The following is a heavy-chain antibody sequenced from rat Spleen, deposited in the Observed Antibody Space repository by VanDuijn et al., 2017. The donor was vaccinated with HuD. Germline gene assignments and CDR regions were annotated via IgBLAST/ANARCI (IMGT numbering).Heavy chain of an antibody. V-gene: IGHV2-45*01. CDR2: MWSGGNT. D-gene: IGHD4-3*01. CDR3: ARHLREASGVMDV. CDR1: GFSLTRYN. J-gene: IGHJ4*01. Sequence: QVQLKESGPGLVQPSETLSLTCTVSGFSLTRYNVHWVRQPPGKGLEWMGVMWSGGNTDYHSALKSRLSISRDTSKSQVFLKMNSLQPEDTGTYYCARHLREASGVMDVWGQGASVTVSS.